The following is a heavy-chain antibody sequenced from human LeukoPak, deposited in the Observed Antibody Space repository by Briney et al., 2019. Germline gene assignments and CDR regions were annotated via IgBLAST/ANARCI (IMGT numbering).Heavy chain of an antibody. J-gene: IGHJ5*02. V-gene: IGHV5-10-1*01. CDR2: IDPTDSYT. Sequence: GEPLKISCKGSGYSFTNYCILWVRQMPGKGLEWMGTIDPTDSYTNYSPSFQGHVTISVDKSISTAYLQWSSLRASDTAMYYCAIVVGTTTLGWFDPWGQGTLVTVSS. CDR3: AIVVGTTTLGWFDP. D-gene: IGHD1-26*01. CDR1: GYSFTNYC.